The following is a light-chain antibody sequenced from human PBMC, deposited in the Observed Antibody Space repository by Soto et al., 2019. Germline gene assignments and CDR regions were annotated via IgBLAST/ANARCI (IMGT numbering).Light chain of an antibody. CDR3: AAWDYSLSGLV. CDR1: SSNIGSNY. V-gene: IGLV1-47*01. J-gene: IGLJ2*01. CDR2: RNN. Sequence: QAVVTQPPSASGTPGQRVTISCSGSSSNIGSNYVYWYQQLPGTAPKLLIYRNNQRPSGVPDRFSGSKSGTSASLAISGLRSEDEADYYCAAWDYSLSGLVFGGGTKVTVL.